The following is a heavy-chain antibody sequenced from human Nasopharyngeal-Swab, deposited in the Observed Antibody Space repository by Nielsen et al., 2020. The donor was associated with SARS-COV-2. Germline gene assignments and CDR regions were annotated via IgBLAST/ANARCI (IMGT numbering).Heavy chain of an antibody. V-gene: IGHV4-59*08. CDR1: GGSISSYY. Sequence: GSLRLSCTVSGGSISSYYWTWIRQSPGKGLEWIGYIYYSGSTDYNPSLKGRVTISVDTSKNQFSLKLNSATAADTAVYYCARRETIVGSFDYWGQGTLVTVSS. CDR3: ARRETIVGSFDY. D-gene: IGHD1-26*01. CDR2: IYYSGST. J-gene: IGHJ4*02.